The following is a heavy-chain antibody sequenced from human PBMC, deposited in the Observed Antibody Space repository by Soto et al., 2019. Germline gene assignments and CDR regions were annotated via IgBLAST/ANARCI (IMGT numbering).Heavy chain of an antibody. CDR3: ARVPGP. V-gene: IGHV4-59*12. CDR2: IYHSGST. Sequence: PSETLSLTCNVSGASISSYYWSWIRQPPGKGLEWIGYIYHSGSTYYNPSLKSRVTISVDRSKNQFSLKLSSVTAADTAVYYCARVPGPWGQGTLVTVSS. J-gene: IGHJ5*02. CDR1: GASISSYY.